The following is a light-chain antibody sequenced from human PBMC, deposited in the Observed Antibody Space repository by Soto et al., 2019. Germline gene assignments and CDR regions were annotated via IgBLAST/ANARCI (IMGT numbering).Light chain of an antibody. CDR1: QSISSW. V-gene: IGKV1-5*01. CDR3: QQYNSYSGT. CDR2: DAS. J-gene: IGKJ1*01. Sequence: DIQMTQSPSTLSASVGDRVPIPCRASQSISSWLAWYQQKPGKAPKLLIYDASSLESGVPSRFSGSGSGTEFTLTISSLQPDDFATYYCQQYNSYSGTFGQGTKVDI.